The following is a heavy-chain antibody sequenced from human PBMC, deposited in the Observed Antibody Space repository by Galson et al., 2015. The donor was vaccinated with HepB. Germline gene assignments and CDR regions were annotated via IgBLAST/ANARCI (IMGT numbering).Heavy chain of an antibody. CDR2: ITPSGDNT. J-gene: IGHJ4*02. Sequence: SLRLSCAASGFTVSNNDVSWVRQAPGKGLEWISAITPSGDNTYSADSMKGRFTISRDNSRNTLFLQMNSLRADDTAIYFCAKVFPEKTDGWYRQALYYFDSWGQGTRVTVSS. V-gene: IGHV3-23*01. CDR1: GFTVSNND. D-gene: IGHD6-19*01. CDR3: AKVFPEKTDGWYRQALYYFDS.